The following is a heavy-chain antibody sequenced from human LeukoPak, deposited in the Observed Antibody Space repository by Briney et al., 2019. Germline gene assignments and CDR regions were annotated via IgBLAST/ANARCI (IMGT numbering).Heavy chain of an antibody. D-gene: IGHD3-3*01. J-gene: IGHJ4*02. V-gene: IGHV3-30*03. Sequence: GGSLRLSCAASGFTFSSYGMHWVRQAPGKGLEWVAIISNDGSRKYYAHSVEGRFTISRDNSKNSLYLQMDSLRAEDTAVYYCARDRAWNYFDYWGQGTLVTVSS. CDR2: ISNDGSRK. CDR3: ARDRAWNYFDY. CDR1: GFTFSSYG.